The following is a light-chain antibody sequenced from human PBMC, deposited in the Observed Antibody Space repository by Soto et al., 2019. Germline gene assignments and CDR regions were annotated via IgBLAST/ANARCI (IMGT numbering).Light chain of an antibody. V-gene: IGKV3-15*01. CDR2: GAS. CDR1: QTVASN. Sequence: EIVMTQSPAILSVSPGERAPLSCRASQTVASNLAWYQQNPGQSPRLLIHGASTRATGVSARFSGSGSGTEFTLTISSLQSEDFAVYYCQQYHNWPPQYTFGQGTKLQIK. CDR3: QQYHNWPPQYT. J-gene: IGKJ2*01.